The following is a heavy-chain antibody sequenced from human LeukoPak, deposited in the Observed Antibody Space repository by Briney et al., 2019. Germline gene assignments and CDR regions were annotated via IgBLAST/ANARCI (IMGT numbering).Heavy chain of an antibody. V-gene: IGHV4-4*07. Sequence: SETLSLTCSDSGDSMSSYYWSWIRQPAGKGLEWIGRIYSSGTTNYNPSLKSRVTMSVDMSKNQFSLKLSSVTAADTAVYFCAREGYKKWRVDYYMDVWGKGTTVTVSS. CDR3: AREGYKKWRVDYYMDV. CDR1: GDSMSSYY. J-gene: IGHJ6*03. CDR2: IYSSGTT. D-gene: IGHD6-19*01.